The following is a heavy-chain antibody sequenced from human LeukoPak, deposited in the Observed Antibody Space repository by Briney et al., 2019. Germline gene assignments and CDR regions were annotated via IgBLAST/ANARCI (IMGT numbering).Heavy chain of an antibody. Sequence: GGSLRLSCAASGFTFSNACMSWVRQAPGKGLEWVGRIKSKTDGGTTNYAAPVKGRFTIPIDDSKNTLYLQMNSLKTEDTAVYYCTTDPYPRFLEWLLLGYWGQGTLVTVSS. CDR1: GFTFSNAC. D-gene: IGHD3-3*01. J-gene: IGHJ4*02. CDR3: TTDPYPRFLEWLLLGY. CDR2: IKSKTDGGTT. V-gene: IGHV3-15*01.